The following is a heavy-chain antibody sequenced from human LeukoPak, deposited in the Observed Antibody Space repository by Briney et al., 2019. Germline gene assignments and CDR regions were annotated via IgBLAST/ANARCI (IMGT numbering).Heavy chain of an antibody. D-gene: IGHD3-3*01. CDR3: AKGLLTIFGGVDY. J-gene: IGHJ4*02. Sequence: SETLSLTCVVYGESFSGYSWSWIRQPPGKGLEWIGEINQRRNTNYNPSLKSRVTISIDTSKNQFSLKLSSVTAADTAVYYCAKGLLTIFGGVDYWGQGTLVTVSS. CDR1: GESFSGYS. V-gene: IGHV4-34*01. CDR2: INQRRNT.